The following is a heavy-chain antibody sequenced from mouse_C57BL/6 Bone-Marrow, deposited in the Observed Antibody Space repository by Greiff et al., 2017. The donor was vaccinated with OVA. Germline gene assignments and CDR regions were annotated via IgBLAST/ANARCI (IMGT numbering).Heavy chain of an antibody. J-gene: IGHJ4*01. CDR2: IYPGSGST. D-gene: IGHD1-1*01. CDR1: GYTFTSYW. V-gene: IGHV1-55*01. Sequence: VQLQQSGAELVKPGASVKMSCKASGYTFTSYWITWVKQRPGQGLEWIGDIYPGSGSTNYNEKFKSKATLTVDTSSSTAYMQLSSLTSEDSAVYYCARSPTVVAPYYAMDYWGQGTSVTVSS. CDR3: ARSPTVVAPYYAMDY.